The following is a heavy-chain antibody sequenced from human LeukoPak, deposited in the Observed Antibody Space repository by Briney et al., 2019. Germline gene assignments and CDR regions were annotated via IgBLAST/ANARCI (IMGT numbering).Heavy chain of an antibody. D-gene: IGHD3-22*01. CDR2: IYTSGST. J-gene: IGHJ4*02. CDR1: GGSISSYY. CDR3: ARSDSSGYYPNIYFDY. V-gene: IGHV4-4*09. Sequence: SETLSLTCTVSGGSISSYYWSWIRQPPGKGLEWIGYIYTSGSTNYNPSLKSRVTISVVTSKNQFSLKLSSVTAADTAVYYCARSDSSGYYPNIYFDYWGQGTLVTVSS.